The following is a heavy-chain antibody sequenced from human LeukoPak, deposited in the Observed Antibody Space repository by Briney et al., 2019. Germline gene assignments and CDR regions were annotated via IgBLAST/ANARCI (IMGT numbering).Heavy chain of an antibody. Sequence: GAWVKVSFKSAGYTFTSYGINWLRQAPGQGLEWMGWINTNNVSRNYAQKLQGRVTMTTDTSTNTAYLELMSLTSDDTAVYYCARAGQLDYWGQGTLVTVSS. CDR1: GYTFTSYG. V-gene: IGHV1-18*01. J-gene: IGHJ4*02. CDR2: INTNNVSR. D-gene: IGHD1-1*01. CDR3: ARAGQLDY.